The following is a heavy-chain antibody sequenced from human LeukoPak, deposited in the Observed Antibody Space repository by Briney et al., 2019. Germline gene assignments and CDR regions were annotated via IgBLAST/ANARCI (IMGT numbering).Heavy chain of an antibody. V-gene: IGHV4-30-4*01. D-gene: IGHD3-22*01. J-gene: IGHJ4*02. CDR1: GGSISSGDYY. CDR3: AREGGGYYDSSGYAFDY. CDR2: IYYSGST. Sequence: SQTLFLTCTVSGGSISSGDYYWSWIRQPPGKGLEWIGYIYYSGSTYYNPSLKSRVTISVDTSKNQFSLKLSSVTAADTAVYYCAREGGGYYDSSGYAFDYWGQGTLVTVSS.